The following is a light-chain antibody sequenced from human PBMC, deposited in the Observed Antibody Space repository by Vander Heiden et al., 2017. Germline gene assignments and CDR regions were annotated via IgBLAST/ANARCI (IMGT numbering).Light chain of an antibody. CDR1: QTINTD. V-gene: IGKV1-39*01. Sequence: DIQMTQSPSSLSASVGDRVTITCRSSQTINTDLHWYQQKPGKAPKLLISAASSFQSGVPSRFSGSGSETDFTLTINSLQPEDFATYYCQQSYSTPYTFGQGTKLEI. CDR2: AAS. CDR3: QQSYSTPYT. J-gene: IGKJ2*01.